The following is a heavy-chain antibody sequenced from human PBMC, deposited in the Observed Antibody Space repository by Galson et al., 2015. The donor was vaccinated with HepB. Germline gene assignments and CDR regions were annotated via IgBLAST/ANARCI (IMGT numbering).Heavy chain of an antibody. CDR2: ISSDSSYI. J-gene: IGHJ3*02. Sequence: SLRLSCAASGFTFSRYSLNWVRQSPGKGLEWVSSISSDSSYIYYADSMKGRFTISRDNAKNTLYLQMNSLRADDTALYYCATCDISTGGAFDIWGQGTLVTVP. D-gene: IGHD3-9*01. CDR3: ATCDISTGGAFDI. CDR1: GFTFSRYS. V-gene: IGHV3-21*01.